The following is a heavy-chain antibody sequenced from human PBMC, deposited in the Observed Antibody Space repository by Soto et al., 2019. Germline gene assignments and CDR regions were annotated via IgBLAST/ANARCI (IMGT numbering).Heavy chain of an antibody. Sequence: PSETLSLICTVSGGSISSGGYYWSWIRQHPGKGLEWIGYIYYSGSTYYNPSLKSRVTISVDTSKNQFSLKLSSVTAADTAVYYCARIGDDGYTQDYYYYHGMDVWGQGTTVTAP. CDR3: ARIGDDGYTQDYYYYHGMDV. CDR2: IYYSGST. CDR1: GGSISSGGYY. D-gene: IGHD4-17*01. J-gene: IGHJ6*02. V-gene: IGHV4-31*03.